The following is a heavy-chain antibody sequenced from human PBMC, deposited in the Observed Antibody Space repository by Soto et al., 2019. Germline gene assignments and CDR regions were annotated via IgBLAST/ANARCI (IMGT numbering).Heavy chain of an antibody. V-gene: IGHV3-53*01. CDR2: IYNDGST. CDR3: ARDFCDSSGWYCAFDI. D-gene: IGHD6-19*01. Sequence: EVQLVESGGGLIHPGGSLRLSCAASGFTVSNTYMSWVRQAPGKGLEWVSVIYNDGSTYYADSVKGRFTISRDSSKNTLYLQMSSLRAEDTAVYYCARDFCDSSGWYCAFDIWGQGTMVTVSS. CDR1: GFTVSNTY. J-gene: IGHJ3*02.